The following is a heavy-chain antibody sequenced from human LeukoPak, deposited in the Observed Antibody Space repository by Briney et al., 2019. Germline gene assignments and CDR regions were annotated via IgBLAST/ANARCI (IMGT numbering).Heavy chain of an antibody. Sequence: GGSLRLSCAASGFTFSSYWMHWVRQDPGKGLVWISRINSDGSGTKYADSVKGRFTISRDNAKNTLYLQMNNLRAEDTAVYYCVRDGDTAMVPFDYWGQGTLVTVSS. CDR3: VRDGDTAMVPFDY. D-gene: IGHD5-18*01. CDR2: INSDGSGT. CDR1: GFTFSSYW. J-gene: IGHJ4*02. V-gene: IGHV3-74*01.